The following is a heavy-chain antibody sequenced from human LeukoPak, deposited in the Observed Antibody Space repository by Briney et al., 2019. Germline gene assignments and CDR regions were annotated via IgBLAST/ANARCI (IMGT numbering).Heavy chain of an antibody. CDR1: GFTFSSYS. J-gene: IGHJ4*02. D-gene: IGHD2-21*02. CDR2: ISSSSSYI. V-gene: IGHV3-21*01. CDR3: ARAPHCGGDCYDDYFDY. Sequence: GGSLRLSCAASGFTFSSYSMNWVRQAPGKGVEWVSSISSSSSYIYYADSVKGRFTISRDNAKNSLYLQMNSLRAEDTAVYYCARAPHCGGDCYDDYFDYWGQGTLVTVSS.